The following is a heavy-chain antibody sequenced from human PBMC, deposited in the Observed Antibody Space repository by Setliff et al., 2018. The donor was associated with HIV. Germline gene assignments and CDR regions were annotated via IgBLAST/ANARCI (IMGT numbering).Heavy chain of an antibody. V-gene: IGHV4-34*04. Sequence: SETLSLTCAVYGGSFNGYYWTWIRQSPGKGLEWIGEVNHRGTISKDTSKNQVFLVMTNMDPLDTATYYCAHNHLAVAGSHYFDYWGQGTLVTVSS. CDR2: VNHRGTI. D-gene: IGHD6-19*01. J-gene: IGHJ4*02. CDR3: FDY. CDR1: GGSFNGYY.